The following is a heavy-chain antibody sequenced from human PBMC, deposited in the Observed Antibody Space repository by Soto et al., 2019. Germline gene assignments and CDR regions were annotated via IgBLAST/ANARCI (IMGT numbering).Heavy chain of an antibody. CDR1: GFSLTTSGVG. CDR3: AHRRVLYGMDV. Sequence: QITLKESGPTLVKPTQTLTLTCTFTGFSLTTSGVGVGWIRQPPGKALEWLAVINWDDGKFYSPSLKSRLTSTKDPSKNQVVLTMTNMDPVDTATYHCAHRRVLYGMDVWGQGTTVTVSS. CDR2: INWDDGK. J-gene: IGHJ6*02. V-gene: IGHV2-5*02.